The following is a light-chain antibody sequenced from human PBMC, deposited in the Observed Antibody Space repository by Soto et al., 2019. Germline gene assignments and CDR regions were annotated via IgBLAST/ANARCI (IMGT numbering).Light chain of an antibody. J-gene: IGKJ2*01. Sequence: DIVMTQSPDSLAVSLGERASINCKSSQSVLHSSINKNFLAWYQQKPGQPPILLIFWASTRESGVPDRFIGSRSGTDFTLAIRSLQADDVAVYYCQQYYTALYTFGQGTKLEIK. V-gene: IGKV4-1*01. CDR3: QQYYTALYT. CDR1: QSVLHSSINKNF. CDR2: WAS.